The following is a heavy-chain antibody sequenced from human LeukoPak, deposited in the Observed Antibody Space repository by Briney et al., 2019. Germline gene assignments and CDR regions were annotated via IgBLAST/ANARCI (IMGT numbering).Heavy chain of an antibody. D-gene: IGHD3-9*01. V-gene: IGHV3-74*01. Sequence: LPGGSLRLSCAASGFTFGGYWMYWVRQAPGKGLVWVSRVNSDGSSTAYADSVKGRFIISRDNVKGTLYLQMNSLTVEDTAVYYCVRDSTRYVPDYWGQGTLVTVSS. CDR3: VRDSTRYVPDY. CDR2: VNSDGSST. J-gene: IGHJ4*02. CDR1: GFTFGGYW.